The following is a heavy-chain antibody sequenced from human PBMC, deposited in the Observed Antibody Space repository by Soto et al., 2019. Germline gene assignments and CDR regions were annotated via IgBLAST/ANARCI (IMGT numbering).Heavy chain of an antibody. CDR2: ISSSSSYI. V-gene: IGHV3-21*01. CDR3: ARDRGPGGSSSWYTPTYYYYYGMDV. Sequence: SGGSLRLSCAASGFTFSSYSMNWVRQAPGKGLEWVSSISSSSSYIYYADSVKGRFTISRDNAKNSLYLQMNSLRAEDTAVYYCARDRGPGGSSSWYTPTYYYYYGMDVWGQGTTVTVSS. D-gene: IGHD6-13*01. J-gene: IGHJ6*02. CDR1: GFTFSSYS.